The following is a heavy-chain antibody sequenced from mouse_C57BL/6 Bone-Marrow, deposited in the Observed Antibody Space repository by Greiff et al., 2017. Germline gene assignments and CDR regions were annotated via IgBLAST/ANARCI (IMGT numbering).Heavy chain of an antibody. V-gene: IGHV5-6*01. CDR3: ARLAGTYCDY. CDR2: ISSGGSYT. Sequence: DVHLVESGGDLVKPGGSLKLSCAASGFTFSSYGMSWVRQTPDKRLEWVANISSGGSYTYYTDSVKGRFTFSRDNAKNTLYLQMSSLKSEDTAMYYCARLAGTYCDYWGQGTTLTVSS. CDR1: GFTFSSYG. D-gene: IGHD2-14*01. J-gene: IGHJ2*01.